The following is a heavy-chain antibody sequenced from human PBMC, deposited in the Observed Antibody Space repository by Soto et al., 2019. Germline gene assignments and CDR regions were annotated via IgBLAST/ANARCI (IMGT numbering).Heavy chain of an antibody. J-gene: IGHJ4*02. V-gene: IGHV4-30-4*01. Sequence: PSETLSLTCTVSGGSISSGDYYWSWIRQPPGKGLEWIGYIYYSGSTYYNPSLKSRVTISVDTSKNQFSLKLSSVTAADTAVYYCARVYCGGDCYPPNYWGQGTLVTVSS. CDR3: ARVYCGGDCYPPNY. CDR1: GGSISSGDYY. D-gene: IGHD2-21*02. CDR2: IYYSGST.